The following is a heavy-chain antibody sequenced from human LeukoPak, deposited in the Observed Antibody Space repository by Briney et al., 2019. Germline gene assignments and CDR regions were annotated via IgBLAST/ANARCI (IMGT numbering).Heavy chain of an antibody. J-gene: IGHJ6*03. Sequence: SETLSLTCAVSGYSISSGYYWGWIRQPPGKGLEWIGSIYHSGSTYYNPSLKSRVTMSVDTSKNQFSLKLSSVTAADAAVYYCASCSGGSCRRGTRYYYYMDVWGKGTTVTVSS. D-gene: IGHD2-15*01. CDR1: GYSISSGYY. CDR2: IYHSGST. CDR3: ASCSGGSCRRGTRYYYYMDV. V-gene: IGHV4-38-2*01.